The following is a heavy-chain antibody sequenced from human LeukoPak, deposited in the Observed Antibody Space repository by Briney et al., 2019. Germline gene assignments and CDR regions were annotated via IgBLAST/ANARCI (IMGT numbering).Heavy chain of an antibody. CDR2: THADAIHGNNK. Sequence: GGSLRLSCAASGFPFSTYGLHWVRQAPGKGLEWVAVTHADAIHGNNKYYADSVKGRFTISRDNSKNTLYLQMNSLRAEDTAVYYCAKRAGKQAYYDFWSGYAAFDIWGQGTMVTVSS. CDR3: AKRAGKQAYYDFWSGYAAFDI. D-gene: IGHD3-3*01. V-gene: IGHV3-30*02. CDR1: GFPFSTYG. J-gene: IGHJ3*02.